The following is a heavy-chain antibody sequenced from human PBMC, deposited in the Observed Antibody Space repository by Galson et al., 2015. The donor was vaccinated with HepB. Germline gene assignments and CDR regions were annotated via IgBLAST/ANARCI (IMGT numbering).Heavy chain of an antibody. CDR1: GFTFSSYA. D-gene: IGHD3-9*01. J-gene: IGHJ5*02. V-gene: IGHV3-23*01. CDR3: AKGYYDILAGYSHWFDP. Sequence: SLRLSCAASGFTFSSYAMSWVRQAPGKGLEWVSAISGSGGSTYYADSVKGRFTISRDNSKNTLYLQVNSLRAEDTAVYYCAKGYYDILAGYSHWFDPWGQGTLVTVSS. CDR2: ISGSGGST.